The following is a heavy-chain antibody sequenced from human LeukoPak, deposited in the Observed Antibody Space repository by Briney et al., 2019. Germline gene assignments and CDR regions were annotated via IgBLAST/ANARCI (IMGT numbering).Heavy chain of an antibody. CDR1: GGSISSPY. CDR2: IYTGGIA. D-gene: IGHD3-10*01. Sequence: SGTLSLTCTVSGGSISSPYWRWIRQPAGEGLEWVGRIYTGGIANHNPSPQSRVTMSVDTSKNQFSLKVTSVTAADTAIYDCARDYGVWFGEHYDYNGMDVWGQGISVTVSS. CDR3: ARDYGVWFGEHYDYNGMDV. J-gene: IGHJ6*02. V-gene: IGHV4-4*07.